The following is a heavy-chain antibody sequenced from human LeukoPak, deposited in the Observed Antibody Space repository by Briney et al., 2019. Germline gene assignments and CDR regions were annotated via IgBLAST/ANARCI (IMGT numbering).Heavy chain of an antibody. CDR3: ARDGTMVRGVGNYYYYMDV. J-gene: IGHJ6*03. V-gene: IGHV1-18*01. CDR1: GYTFTRYG. Sequence: ASVKVSCKASGYTFTRYGITWVRQAPGQGIEWMGWISGYNGYTNYPQKLQGRVTMTTDTSTSTAYMELRSLRSDDTAVYYCARDGTMVRGVGNYYYYMDVWGKGTTVTVSS. CDR2: ISGYNGYT. D-gene: IGHD3-10*01.